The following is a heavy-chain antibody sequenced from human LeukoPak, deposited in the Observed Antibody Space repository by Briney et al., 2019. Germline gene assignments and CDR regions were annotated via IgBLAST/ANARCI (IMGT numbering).Heavy chain of an antibody. Sequence: GGSLTLSCAASGFTVSSNYMSWVRQAPGKGLEWVLVIYSGGSTYYADSVKGRFTISRDNSRNTLYLQMNSLGAEDTAIYYCAKLRSWSGAFDYWGQGTVVTVSS. V-gene: IGHV3-53*01. J-gene: IGHJ4*02. CDR3: AKLRSWSGAFDY. D-gene: IGHD6-13*01. CDR1: GFTVSSNY. CDR2: IYSGGST.